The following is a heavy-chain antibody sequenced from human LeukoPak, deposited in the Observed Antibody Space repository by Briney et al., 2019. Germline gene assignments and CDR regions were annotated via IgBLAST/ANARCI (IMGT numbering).Heavy chain of an antibody. J-gene: IGHJ6*02. CDR3: ARGAYDFWSGYYRRYYYGMDV. V-gene: IGHV4-59*12. CDR2: IYYSGST. Sequence: SETLSLTCTVSGGSISSYYWSWIRQPPGKGLEWIGYIYYSGSTNYNPSLKSRVTISVDTSKNQFSLKLSSVTAADTAVYYCARGAYDFWSGYYRRYYYGMDVWGQGTTVTVSS. CDR1: GGSISSYY. D-gene: IGHD3-3*01.